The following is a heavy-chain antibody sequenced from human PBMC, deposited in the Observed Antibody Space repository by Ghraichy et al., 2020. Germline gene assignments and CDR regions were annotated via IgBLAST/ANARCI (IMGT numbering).Heavy chain of an antibody. V-gene: IGHV4-34*01. CDR3: ARIHYYGSGNP. J-gene: IGHJ5*02. D-gene: IGHD3-10*01. CDR2: INHSGST. Sequence: SETLSLTCAVYGGSFSGYYWSWIRQPPGKGLEWIGEINHSGSTNYNPSLKSRVTISVDTSKNQFSLKLSSVTAADTAVYYCARIHYYGSGNPWGQGTLVTVSS. CDR1: GGSFSGYY.